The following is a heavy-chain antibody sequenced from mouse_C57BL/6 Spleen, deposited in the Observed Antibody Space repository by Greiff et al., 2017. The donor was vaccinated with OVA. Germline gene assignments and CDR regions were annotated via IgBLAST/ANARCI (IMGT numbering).Heavy chain of an antibody. CDR2: ISYSGST. Sequence: VQLQQSGPGMVKPSQSLSLTCTVTGYSITSGYDWHWIRHFPGNKLEWMGYISYSGSTNYNPSLKSRISITHDTSKNHFFLKLNSVTTEDTATYYCARASYYYAMDYWGQGTSVTVSS. V-gene: IGHV3-1*01. CDR1: GYSITSGYD. CDR3: ARASYYYAMDY. J-gene: IGHJ4*01.